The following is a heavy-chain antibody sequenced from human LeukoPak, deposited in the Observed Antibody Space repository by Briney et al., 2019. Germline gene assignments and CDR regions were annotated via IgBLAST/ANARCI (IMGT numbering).Heavy chain of an antibody. CDR2: ISAYNGNT. D-gene: IGHD3-10*01. CDR1: GYTFTSYG. CDR3: AGARPGSYYNGRFDY. J-gene: IGHJ4*02. V-gene: IGHV1-18*01. Sequence: ASVKVSCKASGYTFTSYGISWVRQAPGQGLEWMGWISAYNGNTNYAQKLQGRVTMTTDTSTSTAYMELRSLRSDDTAVYYCAGARPGSYYNGRFDYWGQGTLVTVSS.